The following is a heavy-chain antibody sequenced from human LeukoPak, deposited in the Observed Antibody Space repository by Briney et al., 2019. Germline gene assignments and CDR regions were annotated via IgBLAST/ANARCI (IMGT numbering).Heavy chain of an antibody. CDR2: TLFDGSKK. CDR1: GFSRYG. CDR3: AKDSSAGCGVAWGMDV. J-gene: IGHJ6*03. V-gene: IGHV3-30*02. Sequence: GGSLRLSCAASGFSRYGMHWVRQSPGKGLEWVAFTLFDGSKKYYADSVKGRFTISRDSSNNRLYLQMNSLRVDDTAIYYCAKDSSAGCGVAWGMDVWGKGTTVSVSS. D-gene: IGHD7-27*01.